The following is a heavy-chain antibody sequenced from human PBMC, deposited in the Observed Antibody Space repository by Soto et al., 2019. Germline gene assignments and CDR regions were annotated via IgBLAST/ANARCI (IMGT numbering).Heavy chain of an antibody. CDR2: ISGSGGST. D-gene: IGHD1-1*01. V-gene: IGHV3-23*01. CDR1: GFTFSSYA. CDR3: AKAPQTTGFLGYYYMDV. Sequence: EVQLLESGGGLVQPGGSLRLSCAASGFTFSSYAMSWVRQAPGKGLEWVSAISGSGGSTYYADSVKGRFTISRDNSKNTLYLQMNSLRAEDKAVYYCAKAPQTTGFLGYYYMDVWGKGTTVTVSS. J-gene: IGHJ6*03.